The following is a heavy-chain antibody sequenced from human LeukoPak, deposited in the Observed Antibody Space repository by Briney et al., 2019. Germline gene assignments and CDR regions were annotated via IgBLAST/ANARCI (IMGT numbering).Heavy chain of an antibody. V-gene: IGHV3-23*01. D-gene: IGHD6-6*01. CDR2: ISGSGGST. J-gene: IGHJ4*02. CDR1: GFTFSNYA. CDR3: ARVERVFGIAARRGYFDY. Sequence: TGGSLRLSCAASGFTFSNYAMSWVRQAPGKGLEWVSTISGSGGSTYYADPVKGRFTISRDNSKNTLYLQMNSLRAEDTAVYYCARVERVFGIAARRGYFDYWGQGTLVTVSS.